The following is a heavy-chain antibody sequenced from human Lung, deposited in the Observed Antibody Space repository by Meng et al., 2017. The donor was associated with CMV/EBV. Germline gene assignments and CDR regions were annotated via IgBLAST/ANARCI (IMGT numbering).Heavy chain of an antibody. D-gene: IGHD2/OR15-2a*01. CDR2: MYSGGIT. CDR1: GFSVGSEY. CDR3: AGNSESRH. V-gene: IGHV3-53*01. J-gene: IGHJ4*02. Sequence: GGSLKISCAASGFSVGSEYMSWVRQAPGKGLEWVSLMYSGGITRYSDSVRGRFTISRDSSKNTLFLQMNSLRAEDTAVYYCAGNSESRHWGQGTLVTVSS.